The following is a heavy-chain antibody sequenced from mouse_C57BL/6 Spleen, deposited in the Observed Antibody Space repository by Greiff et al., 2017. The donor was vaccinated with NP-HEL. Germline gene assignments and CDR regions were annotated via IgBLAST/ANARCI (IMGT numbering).Heavy chain of an antibody. CDR2: IDPSDSET. D-gene: IGHD1-1*01. V-gene: IGHV1-52*01. Sequence: QVQLKQPGAELVRPGSSVKLSCKASGYTFTSYWMHWVKQRPIQGLEWIGNIDPSDSETHYNQKFKDKATLTVDKSSSTAYMQLSSLTSEDSAVYYCARPGGSSYDYAMDYWGQGTSVTVSS. J-gene: IGHJ4*01. CDR1: GYTFTSYW. CDR3: ARPGGSSYDYAMDY.